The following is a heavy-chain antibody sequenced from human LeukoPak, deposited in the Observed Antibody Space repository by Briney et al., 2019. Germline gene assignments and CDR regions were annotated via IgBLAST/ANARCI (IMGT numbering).Heavy chain of an antibody. D-gene: IGHD5-18*01. J-gene: IGHJ6*03. Sequence: GGSLRLSCAASGFTFSSYGMHWGRQAPGKGLEWVAFIRYDGSNKYYANSVKGRFTISRDNSKNTLYLQMNSLRAEDTAVYYCAKDTPYSYGPRKPAYYMDVWGKGTTVTVSS. CDR2: IRYDGSNK. CDR3: AKDTPYSYGPRKPAYYMDV. V-gene: IGHV3-30*02. CDR1: GFTFSSYG.